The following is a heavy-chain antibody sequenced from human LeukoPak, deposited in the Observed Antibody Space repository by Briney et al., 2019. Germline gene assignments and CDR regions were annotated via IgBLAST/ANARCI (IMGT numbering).Heavy chain of an antibody. CDR1: GGSISGYY. V-gene: IGHV4-34*01. D-gene: IGHD4-4*01. Sequence: TSETLSLTCTVSGGSISGYYWSWIRQPPGKGLEWIGEINHSGSTSYNPSLKSRVTISVDTSKNQFSLKLSSVTAADTAVYYCARVAVTTHYYYYGMDVWGQGTTVTVSS. CDR2: INHSGST. CDR3: ARVAVTTHYYYYGMDV. J-gene: IGHJ6*02.